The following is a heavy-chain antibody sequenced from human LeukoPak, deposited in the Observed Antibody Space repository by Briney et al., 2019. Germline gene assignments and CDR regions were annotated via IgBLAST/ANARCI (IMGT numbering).Heavy chain of an antibody. Sequence: ASVKVSCKVSGHTLTELFTHWVRQAPGKGLEWMGGFDPEDGETIYAQKFQGRVTMTKDTSTHTGYMELSSLRSDDTAVYYCTLQRISFLNYFDPWGQGTLVTVSS. V-gene: IGHV1-24*01. CDR3: TLQRISFLNYFDP. J-gene: IGHJ5*02. CDR1: GHTLTELF. CDR2: FDPEDGET. D-gene: IGHD2/OR15-2a*01.